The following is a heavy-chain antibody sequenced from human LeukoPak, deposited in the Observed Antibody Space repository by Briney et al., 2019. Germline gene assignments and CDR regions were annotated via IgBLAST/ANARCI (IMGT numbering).Heavy chain of an antibody. CDR2: MNPNSGNT. J-gene: IGHJ6*03. D-gene: IGHD5-18*01. Sequence: ASVKVSCKVSGYTLTELSMHWVRQATGQGLEWMGWMNPNSGNTGYAQKFQGRVTITRNTSISTAYMELSSLRSEDTAVYYCARGPMGYSYGSYYYYYMDVWGKGTTVTISS. CDR3: ARGPMGYSYGSYYYYYMDV. CDR1: GYTLTELS. V-gene: IGHV1-8*03.